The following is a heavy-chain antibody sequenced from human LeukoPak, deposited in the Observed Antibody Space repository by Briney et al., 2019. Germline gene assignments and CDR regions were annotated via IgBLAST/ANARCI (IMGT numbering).Heavy chain of an antibody. J-gene: IGHJ4*02. V-gene: IGHV1-2*02. CDR1: GYTFTSCY. D-gene: IGHD6-13*01. CDR3: ARDRRAAGIFFFDY. Sequence: ASVKVSCKASGYTFTSCYMHWVRQAPGQGLEWMGWINPNSGGTNYAQKFQGRVTMTRDTSISTAYMELSRLRSDDTAVYYCARDRRAAGIFFFDYWGQGTLVTVSS. CDR2: INPNSGGT.